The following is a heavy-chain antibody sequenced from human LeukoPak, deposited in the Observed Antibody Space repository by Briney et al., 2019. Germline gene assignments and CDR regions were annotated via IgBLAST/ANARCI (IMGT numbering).Heavy chain of an antibody. CDR1: GFTFSSYS. D-gene: IGHD2-21*01. CDR3: AEGADKIACFDY. V-gene: IGHV3-23*01. Sequence: GGSLRLSCAASGFTFSSYSMNWVRQAPGKGLEWVSSMSGSGGSTYYADSVKGRFTISRDKSKNTLCLQMDSLRAEDTAVYFCAEGADKIACFDYWGQGTLVTVSS. J-gene: IGHJ4*02. CDR2: MSGSGGST.